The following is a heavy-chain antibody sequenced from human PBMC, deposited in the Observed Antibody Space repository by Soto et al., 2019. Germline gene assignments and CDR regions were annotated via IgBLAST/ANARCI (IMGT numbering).Heavy chain of an antibody. V-gene: IGHV1-46*01. J-gene: IGHJ5*02. CDR1: GYTFTSYN. Sequence: QVQLVQSGAEVKKPGASVKVSCKASGYTFTSYNMHWVRQAPGQGLEWVGMINPLGFSTTYAQKFRGRVTMTRDTTTSIGYMELTNRRSEDTAVYDWARAAGRFGELYWFDPGGQGTLVTVSS. CDR2: INPLGFST. CDR3: ARAAGRFGELYWFDP. D-gene: IGHD3-10*01.